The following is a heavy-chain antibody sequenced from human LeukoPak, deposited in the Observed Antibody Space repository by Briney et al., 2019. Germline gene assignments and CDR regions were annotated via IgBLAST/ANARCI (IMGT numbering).Heavy chain of an antibody. D-gene: IGHD3-22*01. V-gene: IGHV1-2*02. CDR2: INPNSGGT. CDR1: GYTFTVYY. CDR3: ARGDYYDSSGYPDY. J-gene: IGHJ4*02. Sequence: GASVKVSCKAPGYTFTVYYMHWVRQAPGQGLEWMGWINPNSGGTNYAQKFQGRVTMTRDTSISTAYMELSRLRSDDTAVYYCARGDYYDSSGYPDYWGQGTLVTVSS.